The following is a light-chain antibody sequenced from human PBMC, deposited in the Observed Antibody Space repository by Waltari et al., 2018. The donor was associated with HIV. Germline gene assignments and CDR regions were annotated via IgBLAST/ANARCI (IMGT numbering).Light chain of an antibody. V-gene: IGLV1-40*01. CDR2: GKS. J-gene: IGLJ3*02. CDR3: HSYDSRLSAWV. CDR1: SSNIGAEFD. Sequence: QSVVTQPPSVSGAPGQRVTISCSGSSSNIGAEFDVHWYQQFPGTGTKRPLYGKSVRTSGVPDRFSGSKSGTSASLAITGLQAEDEADYYCHSYDSRLSAWVFGGGTKLNVL.